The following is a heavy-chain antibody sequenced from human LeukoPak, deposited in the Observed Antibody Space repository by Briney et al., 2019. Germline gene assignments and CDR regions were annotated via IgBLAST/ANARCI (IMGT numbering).Heavy chain of an antibody. CDR1: GGSFSGYY. CDR3: ARHFPSSIAARKPLTHQDY. J-gene: IGHJ4*02. D-gene: IGHD6-6*01. V-gene: IGHV4-34*01. CDR2: INHSGST. Sequence: SETLSLTCAVYGGSFSGYYWSWIRQPPGKGLEWIGEINHSGSTNYNPSLKSRVTISVDTSKNQFSLKLSSVTAADTAVYYCARHFPSSIAARKPLTHQDYWGQGTLVTVSS.